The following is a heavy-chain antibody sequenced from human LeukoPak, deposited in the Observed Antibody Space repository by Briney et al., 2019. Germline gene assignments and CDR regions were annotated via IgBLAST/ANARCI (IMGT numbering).Heavy chain of an antibody. J-gene: IGHJ4*02. D-gene: IGHD3-10*01. V-gene: IGHV4-4*02. CDR1: GGSISSSNW. Sequence: SGTLSLTCAVSGGSISSSNWWSWVRPPPGKGLEWIGEIYHSGSTNYNPSLKSRVTISVDKSKNQFSLKLSSVTAADTAVYYCARDTSSGTYTLFDYWGQGTLVTVSS. CDR3: ARDTSSGTYTLFDY. CDR2: IYHSGST.